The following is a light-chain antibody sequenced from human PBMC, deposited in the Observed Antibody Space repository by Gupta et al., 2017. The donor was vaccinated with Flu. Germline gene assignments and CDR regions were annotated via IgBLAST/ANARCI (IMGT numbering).Light chain of an antibody. CDR2: GAS. CDR3: QQKYS. J-gene: IGKJ2*03. Sequence: EIEMTQSPATLSVSPGERATLSCRASQSISSNLAWYQQKPGQAPRLLIYGASTRATGVPARSSGSGSGTEFTLTISNLQSEDFAVYYCQQKYSFGQGTKLEI. V-gene: IGKV3-15*01. CDR1: QSISSN.